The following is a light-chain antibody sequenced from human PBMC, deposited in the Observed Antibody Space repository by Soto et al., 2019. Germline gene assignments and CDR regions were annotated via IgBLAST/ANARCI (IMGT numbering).Light chain of an antibody. J-gene: IGLJ1*01. Sequence: QSVLSRPASVSESPGQSITISCTGTSREVGGYNYVSWYQQHPGKAPKLMIYEVSNRPSGVSNRFSGSKSGNTASLTISGLQAEDEADYYCSSYTSSSTLYVFGTGTKVTVL. V-gene: IGLV2-14*01. CDR1: SREVGGYNY. CDR2: EVS. CDR3: SSYTSSSTLYV.